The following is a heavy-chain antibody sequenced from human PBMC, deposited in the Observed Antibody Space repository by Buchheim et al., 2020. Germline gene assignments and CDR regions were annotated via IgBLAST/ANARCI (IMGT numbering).Heavy chain of an antibody. D-gene: IGHD2-2*01. J-gene: IGHJ6*02. V-gene: IGHV4-31*03. CDR1: GGSISSGGYY. CDR2: IYYSGST. Sequence: QVQLQESGPGLVKPSQTLSLTCTVSGGSISSGGYYWSWLRPHPGKGLEWIGYIYYSGSTYYNPSLKSRVTISVDTSKNQFSLKLSSVTAADTAVYYCARDIVVVPAAPGDYYYYYGMDVWGQGTT. CDR3: ARDIVVVPAAPGDYYYYYGMDV.